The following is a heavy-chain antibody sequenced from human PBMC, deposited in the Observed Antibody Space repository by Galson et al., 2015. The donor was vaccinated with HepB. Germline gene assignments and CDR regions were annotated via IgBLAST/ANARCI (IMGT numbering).Heavy chain of an antibody. CDR1: GFTFRNAW. Sequence: SLRLSCAASGFTFRNAWMTWVRQAPGKGLEWVGRIKDRGDGGTTDYAAPVKGRFTISRDDSRSTLDLQMNNLKIEDTAAYYCTTVRYDRSAYPDYWGQGTLVTVSS. CDR3: TTVRYDRSAYPDY. CDR2: IKDRGDGGTT. J-gene: IGHJ4*02. V-gene: IGHV3-15*01. D-gene: IGHD3-22*01.